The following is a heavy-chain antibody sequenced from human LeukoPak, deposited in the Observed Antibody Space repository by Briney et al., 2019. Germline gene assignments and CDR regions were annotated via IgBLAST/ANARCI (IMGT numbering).Heavy chain of an antibody. D-gene: IGHD2/OR15-2a*01. CDR3: AKDMGGTYDRIDY. Sequence: GGSLRLSCAASGFTFDDYAMHWVRQAPGKGLEWVSGISWNSGSIGYADSVKGRFTISRDNAKNSLYLQMNSLRAEDTALYYCAKDMGGTYDRIDYWGQGTLVTVSS. V-gene: IGHV3-9*01. J-gene: IGHJ4*02. CDR2: ISWNSGSI. CDR1: GFTFDDYA.